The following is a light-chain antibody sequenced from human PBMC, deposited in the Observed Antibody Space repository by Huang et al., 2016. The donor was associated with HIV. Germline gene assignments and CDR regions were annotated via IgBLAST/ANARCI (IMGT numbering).Light chain of an antibody. J-gene: IGKJ2*01. CDR1: QGISYY. Sequence: DILMTQSPFFLSASVGDRVSITCRASQGISYYLAWYQQRPGKVPKLLISEASTLQSGVPSRFSGGGSGTDFRLIISSLQPEDVATYYCQKYNIAHYTFGQGTKL. CDR2: EAS. V-gene: IGKV1-27*01. CDR3: QKYNIAHYT.